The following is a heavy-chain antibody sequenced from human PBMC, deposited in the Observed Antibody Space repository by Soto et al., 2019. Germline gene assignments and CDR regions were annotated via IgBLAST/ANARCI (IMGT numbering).Heavy chain of an antibody. CDR2: IVVGSGNT. CDR1: GFTFTSSA. Sequence: ASVKVSCKASGFTFTSSAMQWVRQARGQRLEWIGWIVVGSGNTNYAQKFQERVTITRDMSTSTAYMELSSLRSEDTAVYYCAAGYGSGWYPLGYWGQGTLVNVSS. CDR3: AAGYGSGWYPLGY. V-gene: IGHV1-58*02. D-gene: IGHD6-19*01. J-gene: IGHJ4*02.